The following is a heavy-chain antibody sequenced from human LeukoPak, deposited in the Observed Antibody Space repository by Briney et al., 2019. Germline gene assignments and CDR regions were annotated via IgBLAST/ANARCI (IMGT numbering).Heavy chain of an antibody. V-gene: IGHV3-33*01. CDR3: AREGNYYGMDV. Sequence: PGRSLRLSCAASEFTFRSYGMRWVHQAPGKGLEWVAVMWNNGSNKYYVDSVKGRFTISRDNSKNTLYLQMNSLRAEDTAVYYCAREGNYYGMDVWGQGTTVTVSS. CDR1: EFTFRSYG. D-gene: IGHD3-10*01. CDR2: MWNNGSNK. J-gene: IGHJ6*02.